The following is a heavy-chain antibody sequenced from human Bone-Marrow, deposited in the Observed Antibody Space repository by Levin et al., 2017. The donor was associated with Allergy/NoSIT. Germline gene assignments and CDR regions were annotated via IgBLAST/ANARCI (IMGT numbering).Heavy chain of an antibody. V-gene: IGHV4-4*02. D-gene: IGHD6-13*01. J-gene: IGHJ3*02. Sequence: PSETLSFTCAVSGGSISSSNWWSWVRQPPGKGLEWIGEIYHSGSTNYNPSLKSRVTISVDKSKNQFSLKLSSVTAADTAVYYCARLFKLGSSWRYDAFDIWGQGTMVTVSS. CDR1: GGSISSSNW. CDR3: ARLFKLGSSWRYDAFDI. CDR2: IYHSGST.